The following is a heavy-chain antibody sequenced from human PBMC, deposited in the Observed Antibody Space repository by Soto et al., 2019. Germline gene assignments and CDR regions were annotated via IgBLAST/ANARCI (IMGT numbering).Heavy chain of an antibody. CDR2: ISSNGGNT. Sequence: GESLKISCAASGFTFSSYAMHWVRQAPGKGLEYVSVISSNGGNTYYANSVKGRFTISRDNSNNTLYLQMGSLRPEDMAVYYCARPISSSSLDAFDLWGQGTMVTVSS. D-gene: IGHD6-6*01. CDR1: GFTFSSYA. CDR3: ARPISSSSLDAFDL. J-gene: IGHJ3*01. V-gene: IGHV3-64*01.